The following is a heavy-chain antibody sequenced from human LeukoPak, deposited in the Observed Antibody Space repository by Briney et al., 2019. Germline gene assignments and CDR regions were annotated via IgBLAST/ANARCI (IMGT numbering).Heavy chain of an antibody. J-gene: IGHJ4*02. D-gene: IGHD2-15*01. Sequence: ASVKVSCKASGYTFTSYGISWVRQAPGQGLEWMGRISAYNGNTNYAQKLQGRVTMTTDTSTSTAYMELRSLRSDDTAVYYCARVAIGVVVAATSGSIDYWGQGTLVTVSS. V-gene: IGHV1-18*04. CDR3: ARVAIGVVVAATSGSIDY. CDR1: GYTFTSYG. CDR2: ISAYNGNT.